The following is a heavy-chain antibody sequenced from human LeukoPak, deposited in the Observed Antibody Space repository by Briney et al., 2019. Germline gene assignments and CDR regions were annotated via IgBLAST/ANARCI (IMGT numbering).Heavy chain of an antibody. D-gene: IGHD3-22*01. CDR3: AKQGEESRYDSSDYIDY. CDR1: GFRFSSYD. J-gene: IGHJ4*02. Sequence: GGSLRLSCAASGFRFSSYDMNWVRQAPGKGLEWVSSISSSSSYIYYADSVKGRFAISRDNAKHSLYLQMNSLRAEDTAVYYCAKQGEESRYDSSDYIDYWGQGTLVTVSS. CDR2: ISSSSSYI. V-gene: IGHV3-21*01.